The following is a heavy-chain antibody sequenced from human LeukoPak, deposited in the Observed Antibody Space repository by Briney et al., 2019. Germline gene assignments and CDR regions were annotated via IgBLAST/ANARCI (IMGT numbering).Heavy chain of an antibody. Sequence: SETLSLTCTVSGGSISGYYRTWLRQPPGKGLEYIGYIYYSGSTNHYPSLKSRVTISVDTAKNQFSLKLSSVTAADTAVYYCARGRYTFDYWGQGTLVTVSS. V-gene: IGHV4-59*01. CDR1: GGSISGYY. CDR2: IYYSGST. CDR3: ARGRYTFDY. D-gene: IGHD1-1*01. J-gene: IGHJ4*02.